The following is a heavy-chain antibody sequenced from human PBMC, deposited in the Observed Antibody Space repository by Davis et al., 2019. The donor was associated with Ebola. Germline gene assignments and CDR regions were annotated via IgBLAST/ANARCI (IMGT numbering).Heavy chain of an antibody. V-gene: IGHV3-30-3*01. Sequence: PGGSLRLSCVASGFTFGSYAMHWVRQTPGKGLEWVAVISYDGNEKYHADTVKGRFTISRDNSKDTLYLQMNSLGAEDTAVYYCARVFMLMRGTPENQFDPWGQGTLVTVSS. CDR2: ISYDGNEK. D-gene: IGHD3-10*02. J-gene: IGHJ5*02. CDR1: GFTFGSYA. CDR3: ARVFMLMRGTPENQFDP.